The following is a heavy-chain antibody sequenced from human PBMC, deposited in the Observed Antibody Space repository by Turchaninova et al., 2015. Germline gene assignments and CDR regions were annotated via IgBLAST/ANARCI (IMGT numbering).Heavy chain of an antibody. CDR1: GGTISSSNW. CDR2: IYHRGST. Sequence: QVQLQESGPGLVKPSGPLSLTRAACGGTISSSNWGSWVRQPPGKGLEWIGEIYHRGSTNYNPSLKSRVTISVDTSKNQFSLKLSSVTAADTAVYYCARAGMVVAATRIRPRRGIDYWGQGTLVTVSS. D-gene: IGHD2-15*01. CDR3: ARAGMVVAATRIRPRRGIDY. J-gene: IGHJ4*02. V-gene: IGHV4-4*02.